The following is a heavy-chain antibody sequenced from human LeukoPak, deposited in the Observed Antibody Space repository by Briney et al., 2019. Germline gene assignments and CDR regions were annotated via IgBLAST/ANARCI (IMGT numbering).Heavy chain of an antibody. J-gene: IGHJ4*02. CDR2: INHSGST. D-gene: IGHD1-14*01. CDR1: GGSFSGYY. V-gene: IGHV4-34*01. CDR3: ARVSGAAGWDY. Sequence: PSETLSLTCAVYGGSFSGYYWSWIRQPPGKGLEWIGEINHSGSTNYNPSLKSRVTISVDTSKNQFSLKLSSVTAADTAVYYCARVSGAAGWDYWGQGTLVTVSS.